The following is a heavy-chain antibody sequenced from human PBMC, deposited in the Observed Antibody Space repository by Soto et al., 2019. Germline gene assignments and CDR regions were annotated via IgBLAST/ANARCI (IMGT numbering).Heavy chain of an antibody. J-gene: IGHJ6*02. V-gene: IGHV3-23*01. CDR3: AKDGDYGDYLDYYYGMDV. CDR2: ISGSGGST. D-gene: IGHD4-17*01. Sequence: GGSRRLSCAASGFTFSSYAMSWVRQAPGKGLEWVSAISGSGGSTYYADSVKGRFTISRDNSKNTLYLQMNSLRAEDTAVYYCAKDGDYGDYLDYYYGMDVWGQGTTVTVSS. CDR1: GFTFSSYA.